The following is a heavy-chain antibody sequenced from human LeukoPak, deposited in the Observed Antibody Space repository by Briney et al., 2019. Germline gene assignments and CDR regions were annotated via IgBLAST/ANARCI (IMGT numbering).Heavy chain of an antibody. D-gene: IGHD1-26*01. V-gene: IGHV3-7*03. J-gene: IGHJ6*04. Sequence: GGPWSLSCAVSGFPFRNFWMYWFRQAPGRGLEGVANIKKDGSGISYVDSVKGRFIISRDNARNSLYLQMNSLRVEDTAVYFCAGGSSMEVWGKGTAVTVSS. CDR3: AGGSSMEV. CDR2: IKKDGSGI. CDR1: GFPFRNFW.